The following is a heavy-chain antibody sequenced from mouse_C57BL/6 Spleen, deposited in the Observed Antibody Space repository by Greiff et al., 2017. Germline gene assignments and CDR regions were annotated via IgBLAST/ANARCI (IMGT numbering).Heavy chain of an antibody. J-gene: IGHJ1*03. V-gene: IGHV1-52*01. CDR3: ARSEFITTVVAEGYFDV. D-gene: IGHD1-1*01. CDR2: IDPSDSET. Sequence: QVQLQQPGAELVRPGSSVKLSCKASGYTFTSYWMHWVKQRPIQGLEWIGNIDPSDSETHYNQKFKDKATLTVDKSSSTAYMQLSSLTSEDSAVYYCARSEFITTVVAEGYFDVWGTGTTVTVSS. CDR1: GYTFTSYW.